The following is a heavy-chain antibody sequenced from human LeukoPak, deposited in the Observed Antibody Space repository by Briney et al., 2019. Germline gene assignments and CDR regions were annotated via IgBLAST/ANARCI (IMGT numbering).Heavy chain of an antibody. D-gene: IGHD5-12*01. V-gene: IGHV1-2*02. CDR3: WGDTAEWLRLLDY. CDR2: INPNRGGT. Sequence: ASVTVSCKASGYTFTGYYMHWVRQAPGQGLEWMGWINPNRGGTTYEQKSQDRVTMTRVTSISTAYLELSSLRSAETAVDYCWGDTAEWLRLLDYWGQGTPVTVSS. CDR1: GYTFTGYY. J-gene: IGHJ4*02.